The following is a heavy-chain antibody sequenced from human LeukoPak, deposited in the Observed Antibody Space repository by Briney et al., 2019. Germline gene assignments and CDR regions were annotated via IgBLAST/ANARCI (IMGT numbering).Heavy chain of an antibody. Sequence: SETLSLTCAVFGGSFSGYYLTWIRQSPGKGLEWVGEIHPTEGGHYNPSLESRVTMSVDTSKTQFSLRMDSVTAADTAVYFCARGTDAYKIGNIWGQGSLVTVSS. CDR1: GGSFSGYY. J-gene: IGHJ4*02. CDR3: ARGTDAYKIGNI. D-gene: IGHD5-24*01. V-gene: IGHV4-34*01. CDR2: IHPTEGG.